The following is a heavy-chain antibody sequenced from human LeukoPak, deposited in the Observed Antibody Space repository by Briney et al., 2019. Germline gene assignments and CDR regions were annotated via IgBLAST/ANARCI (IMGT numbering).Heavy chain of an antibody. J-gene: IGHJ6*02. D-gene: IGHD5-18*01. V-gene: IGHV5-51*01. CDR2: IYPGDSDT. CDR1: GYSFTSYW. Sequence: GESLKISCKGSGYSFTSYWIGWVRQMPGKGLEWMGIIYPGDSDTRYSPSFQGQVTISADKSISTAYLQWSSLKASDTAVYYCARHAREYSYGYMSYYGMDVWGQGTTVTVSS. CDR3: ARHAREYSYGYMSYYGMDV.